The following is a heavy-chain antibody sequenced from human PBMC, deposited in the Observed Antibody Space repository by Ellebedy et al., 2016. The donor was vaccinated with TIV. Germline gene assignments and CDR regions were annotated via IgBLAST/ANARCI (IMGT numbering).Heavy chain of an antibody. V-gene: IGHV1-2*02. D-gene: IGHD3-10*01. CDR2: IIPIFGTA. CDR3: ARDLRMVRGPRGY. J-gene: IGHJ4*02. Sequence: ASVKVSCKASGYTFTSYGISWVRQAPGQGLEWMGGIIPIFGTANYAQKFQGRVTMTRDTSISTAYMELSRLRSDDTAVYYCARDLRMVRGPRGYWGQGTLVTVSS. CDR1: GYTFTSYG.